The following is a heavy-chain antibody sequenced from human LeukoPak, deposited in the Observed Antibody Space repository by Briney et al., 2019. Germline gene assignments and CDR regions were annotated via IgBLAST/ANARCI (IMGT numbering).Heavy chain of an antibody. D-gene: IGHD6-19*01. V-gene: IGHV4-39*01. CDR1: GGSISSSSYY. CDR2: IYYSGST. Sequence: SETLSLTCTVSGGSISSSSYYWGWIRQPPGKGLEWIGSIYYSGSTYYNPSLKSRVTISVDTSKNQFSLKLSSVTAADTAVYYCARTSVAGTGYRGQGTLVTVSS. CDR3: ARTSVAGTGY. J-gene: IGHJ4*02.